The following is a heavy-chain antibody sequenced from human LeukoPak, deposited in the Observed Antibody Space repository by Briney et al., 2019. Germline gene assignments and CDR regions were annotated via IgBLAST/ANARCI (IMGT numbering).Heavy chain of an antibody. Sequence: GGSLRLSCSASGFTFSTYAMHWVRQAPGKGLEWVSLIYSGGSTYYTDSVKGRFTISRDTSKNTLYLQMNSLRAEDTAVYFCARDGSYGQGYFDYWGQGTLVTVSS. J-gene: IGHJ4*02. D-gene: IGHD5-18*01. CDR2: IYSGGST. CDR1: GFTFSTYA. CDR3: ARDGSYGQGYFDY. V-gene: IGHV3-53*01.